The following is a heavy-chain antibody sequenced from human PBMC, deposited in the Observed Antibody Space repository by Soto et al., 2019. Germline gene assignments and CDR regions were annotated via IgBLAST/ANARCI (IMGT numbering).Heavy chain of an antibody. J-gene: IGHJ6*02. V-gene: IGHV4-39*01. CDR3: ARSRSYGGYVTYYGMDV. Sequence: SETLSLTCTVSGGSISSSDNYWGWIRQPPGKGLEWIGTISYSGTTYYNPSLKSRVTISVDTSSNQFSLKLNSVTAADTAVYLCARSRSYGGYVTYYGMDVWGQGTTVTVSS. CDR2: ISYSGTT. CDR1: GGSISSSDNY. D-gene: IGHD5-12*01.